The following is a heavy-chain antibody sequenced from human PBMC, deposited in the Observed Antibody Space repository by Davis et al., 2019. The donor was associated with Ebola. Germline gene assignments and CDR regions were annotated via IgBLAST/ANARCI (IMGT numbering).Heavy chain of an antibody. CDR2: FDPEDGET. CDR1: GYTLTELS. V-gene: IGHV1-24*01. D-gene: IGHD1-26*01. CDR3: ARGGGSYYVGVDY. Sequence: ASVKVSCKVSGYTLTELSMHWVRQAPGKGLEWMGGFDPEDGETIYAQKLQGRVTMTTDTSTSTAYMELRSLRSDDTAVYYCARGGGSYYVGVDYWGQGTLVTVSS. J-gene: IGHJ4*02.